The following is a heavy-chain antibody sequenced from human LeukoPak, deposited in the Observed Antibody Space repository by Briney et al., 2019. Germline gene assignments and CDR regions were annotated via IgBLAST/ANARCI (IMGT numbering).Heavy chain of an antibody. J-gene: IGHJ4*02. CDR2: ISYDGSNK. Sequence: GGSLRLSCAASGFTFSSYAMHWVRQAPGKGLEWVAVISYDGSNKYYADSVKGRFTISRDNSKNTLYLQMNSLRAEDTAVYYCARRRDGYSTLDYWGRGTLVTVSS. CDR1: GFTFSSYA. D-gene: IGHD5-24*01. CDR3: ARRRDGYSTLDY. V-gene: IGHV3-30-3*01.